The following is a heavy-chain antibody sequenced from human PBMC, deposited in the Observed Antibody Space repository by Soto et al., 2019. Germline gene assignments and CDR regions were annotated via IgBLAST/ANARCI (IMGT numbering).Heavy chain of an antibody. D-gene: IGHD2-15*01. Sequence: EVQLVESGGGLVQPGGSLRLSCAASGFTFSSYDMHWVRQATGKGLEWDSAIGTAGDTYYPGSVKGRFTTSRENAKNSLYLQMNSLRAGDTAVYYCARVVRGYCSGGICYGGSYYYYMDVRGKGTTVTVSS. CDR3: ARVVRGYCSGGICYGGSYYYYMDV. CDR1: GFTFSSYD. V-gene: IGHV3-13*01. J-gene: IGHJ6*03. CDR2: IGTAGDT.